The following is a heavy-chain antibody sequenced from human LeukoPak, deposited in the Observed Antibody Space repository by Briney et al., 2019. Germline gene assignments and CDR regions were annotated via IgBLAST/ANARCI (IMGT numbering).Heavy chain of an antibody. CDR1: GYTFTSYD. V-gene: IGHV1-8*01. D-gene: IGHD3-9*01. Sequence: ASVKVSCKASGYTFTSYDINWVRQATGQGLEWMGWMNPNSGNTGYAQKFQGRVTMTRNTSISTAYMELSSLRSEDTAVYYCATNEEDILTGDYWGQGTLVTVSS. CDR2: MNPNSGNT. J-gene: IGHJ4*02. CDR3: ATNEEDILTGDY.